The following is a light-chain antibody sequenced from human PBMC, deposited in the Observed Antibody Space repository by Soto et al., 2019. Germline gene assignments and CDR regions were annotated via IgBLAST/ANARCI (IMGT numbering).Light chain of an antibody. CDR2: KAS. Sequence: DIQMTQSPSTLSASVGDRVTITCRASQSLSTWLAWYQQKPGKAPNLLIYKASNLESGVPSRFSGSGSGTEFTLTISGLQRDDFATYYCQQYETYYTFGQGTKLEIQ. CDR1: QSLSTW. CDR3: QQYETYYT. V-gene: IGKV1-5*03. J-gene: IGKJ2*01.